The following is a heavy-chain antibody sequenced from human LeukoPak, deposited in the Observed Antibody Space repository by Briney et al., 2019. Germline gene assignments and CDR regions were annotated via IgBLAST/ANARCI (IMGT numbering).Heavy chain of an antibody. D-gene: IGHD2-2*01. V-gene: IGHV3-33*01. Sequence: GRSLRLSCAASGFTFSSYGMHWVRQAPGKGLEWVAVIWYDGSNKYYADSVKGRFTISRDNSKNTLYLQMNSLRAEDTAVYYCARDLGFVVVPSAKADYWGQGTLVTVSS. J-gene: IGHJ4*02. CDR1: GFTFSSYG. CDR3: ARDLGFVVVPSAKADY. CDR2: IWYDGSNK.